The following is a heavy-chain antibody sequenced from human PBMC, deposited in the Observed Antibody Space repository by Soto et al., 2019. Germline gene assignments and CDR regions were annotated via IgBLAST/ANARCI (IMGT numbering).Heavy chain of an antibody. CDR2: IYYSGST. J-gene: IGHJ3*02. V-gene: IGHV4-31*01. D-gene: IGHD3-22*01. CDR1: GGSISSGGYY. Sequence: QVQLQESGPGLVKPSQTLSLTCTVSGGSISSGGYYWSWIRQHPGKGLEWIGYIYYSGSTYYNPSRKSQVTISVDTSKNQFSLKLSSVTAADTAVYYCARVLSGYYNSGAFDIWGQGTMVTVSS. CDR3: ARVLSGYYNSGAFDI.